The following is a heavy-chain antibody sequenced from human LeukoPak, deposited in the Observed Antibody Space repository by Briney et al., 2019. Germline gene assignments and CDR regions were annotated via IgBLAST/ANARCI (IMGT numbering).Heavy chain of an antibody. Sequence: ASVKVSCKASGYTFTSYYMHWVRQAPGQGLEWMGIINPSGGSTSYAQKFQGRVTMTRDMSTSTAYMELSSLRSEDTAVYYCARVLDYYDSSGPIGAFDIWGQGTMVTVSS. V-gene: IGHV1-46*01. J-gene: IGHJ3*02. D-gene: IGHD3-22*01. CDR2: INPSGGST. CDR1: GYTFTSYY. CDR3: ARVLDYYDSSGPIGAFDI.